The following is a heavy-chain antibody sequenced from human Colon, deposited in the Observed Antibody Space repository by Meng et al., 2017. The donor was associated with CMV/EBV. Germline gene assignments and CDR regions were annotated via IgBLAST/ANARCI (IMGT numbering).Heavy chain of an antibody. CDR1: GDSIRGFY. Sequence: GSLSLTCTVSGDSIRGFYWNWIRQSPGKGLEWIGYVYNSESTNYNPSLKSRVTISGDTSKNQISLRLTSVTAADTAVYFCARDPAGMVMHNARGYFASWGQGTLVTVSS. J-gene: IGHJ4*02. V-gene: IGHV4-59*01. D-gene: IGHD2-8*01. CDR2: VYNSEST. CDR3: ARDPAGMVMHNARGYFAS.